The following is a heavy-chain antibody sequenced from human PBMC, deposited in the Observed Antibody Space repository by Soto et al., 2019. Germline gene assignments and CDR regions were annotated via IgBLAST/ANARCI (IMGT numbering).Heavy chain of an antibody. V-gene: IGHV3-49*04. J-gene: IGHJ3*02. Sequence: GGSLRLSCTASGFTFGDYAMSWVRQAPGKGLEWVGFIRSKAYGGTTEYAASVKGRFTISRDDSKSIAYLQMNSLKTEDTAVYYCTTCTSCYTFAFDIWGQGTMVTVSS. CDR3: TTCTSCYTFAFDI. D-gene: IGHD2-2*02. CDR1: GFTFGDYA. CDR2: IRSKAYGGTT.